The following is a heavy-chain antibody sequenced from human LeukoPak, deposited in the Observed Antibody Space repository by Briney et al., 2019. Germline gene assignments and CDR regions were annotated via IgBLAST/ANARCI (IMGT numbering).Heavy chain of an antibody. J-gene: IGHJ3*02. V-gene: IGHV4-31*03. CDR2: IYYSGST. Sequence: SQTLSLTCTVSGGSISSGGYYWSWIRQHPGKGLEWIGYIYYSGSTYYNPSLKSRVTISVDTSKNQFSLKLSSVTAADTAVYYCARDKSARAPDDAFDIWGQGTMVTVSS. CDR1: GGSISSGGYY. D-gene: IGHD1-26*01. CDR3: ARDKSARAPDDAFDI.